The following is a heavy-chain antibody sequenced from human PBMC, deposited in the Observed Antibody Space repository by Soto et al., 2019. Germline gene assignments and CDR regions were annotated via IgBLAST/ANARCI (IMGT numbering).Heavy chain of an antibody. J-gene: IGHJ6*02. D-gene: IGHD2-15*01. CDR1: GFTFSDYY. CDR3: AKGVCSDGSCYGREDV. Sequence: GGSLRLSCAASGFTFSDYYIHWIRRAPWKGLEWVSSITGSGDNTYYADSVNGRFTISRDNSKNTLSLQMSSLRVEDTALYYCAKGVCSDGSCYGREDVWGQGTTVTVSS. CDR2: ITGSGDNT. V-gene: IGHV3-23*01.